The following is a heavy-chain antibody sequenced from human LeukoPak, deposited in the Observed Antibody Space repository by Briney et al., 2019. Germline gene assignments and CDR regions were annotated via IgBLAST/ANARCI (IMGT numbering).Heavy chain of an antibody. CDR1: GYTFTGHY. CDR3: ARTLYIAAAPGGFDY. Sequence: ASVKVSCKASGYTFTGHYMHWVRQAPGQGLEWMGWINPKSAGTNYAQKFQGRVTMTRDTSTGTVYMELSRLRSDDTAVYYCARTLYIAAAPGGFDYWGQGTLVTVSS. D-gene: IGHD6-13*01. J-gene: IGHJ4*02. V-gene: IGHV1-2*02. CDR2: INPKSAGT.